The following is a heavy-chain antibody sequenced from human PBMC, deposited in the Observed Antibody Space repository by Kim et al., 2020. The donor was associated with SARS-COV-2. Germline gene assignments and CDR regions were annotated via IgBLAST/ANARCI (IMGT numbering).Heavy chain of an antibody. CDR3: ARDQRPAAIGD. D-gene: IGHD2-2*02. Sequence: SVKSRFTISRTNSKNTLYLQMNSLRAEDTAVYYCARDQRPAAIGDWGQGTLVTVSS. J-gene: IGHJ4*02. V-gene: IGHV3-30*07.